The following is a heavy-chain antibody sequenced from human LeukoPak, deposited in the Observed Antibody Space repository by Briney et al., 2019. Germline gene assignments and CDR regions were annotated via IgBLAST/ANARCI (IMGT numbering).Heavy chain of an antibody. D-gene: IGHD3-3*01. J-gene: IGHJ6*02. V-gene: IGHV4-34*01. CDR2: INHSGST. CDR1: GGSFSGYY. CDR3: ARRGLLRFLEWSIPYGMDV. Sequence: SETLSLTCAVYGGSFSGYYWSWIRQPPGKGLEWIGEINHSGSTNYNPSLKSRVTISVDTSKNQFSLKLSSVTAADTAVYYCARRGLLRFLEWSIPYGMDVWGQGTTVTVSS.